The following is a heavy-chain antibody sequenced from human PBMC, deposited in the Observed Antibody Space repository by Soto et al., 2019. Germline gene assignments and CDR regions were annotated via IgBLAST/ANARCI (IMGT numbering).Heavy chain of an antibody. CDR1: GYTFTSYD. J-gene: IGHJ6*03. V-gene: IGHV1-8*01. CDR2: MNPNSGNT. CDR3: ARDITYLSGTSYYYYYMYF. Sequence: ASVKVSCKASGYTFTSYDINWVRQATGQGLEWMGWMNPNSGNTGYAQKFQGRVTMTRNTSISTAYMELSSLRSEDTAVYYCARDITYLSGTSYYYYYMYFWGKGTTVTVSS. D-gene: IGHD1-1*01.